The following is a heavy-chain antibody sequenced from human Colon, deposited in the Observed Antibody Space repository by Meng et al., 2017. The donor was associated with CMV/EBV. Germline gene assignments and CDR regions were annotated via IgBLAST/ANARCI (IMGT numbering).Heavy chain of an antibody. J-gene: IGHJ4*02. Sequence: GGSLRLSCAGSGFTFANPWMNWVRQAPGKGLEWVANIKQDGSEKYYADSVKGRFTISRDNAKYSLYLQMNSVRADDTAVYYCARPDGFAGAGSDWGQGTLVTVSS. CDR2: IKQDGSEK. D-gene: IGHD6-19*01. CDR1: GFTFANPW. V-gene: IGHV3-7*01. CDR3: ARPDGFAGAGSD.